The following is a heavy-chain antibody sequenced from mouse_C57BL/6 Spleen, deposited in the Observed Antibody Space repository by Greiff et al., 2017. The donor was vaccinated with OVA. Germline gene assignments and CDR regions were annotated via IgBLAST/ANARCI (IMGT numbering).Heavy chain of an antibody. CDR2: INPSSGYT. D-gene: IGHD2-3*01. J-gene: IGHJ1*03. CDR1: GYTFTSYT. CDR3: ARGGYYPDWYFDV. V-gene: IGHV1-4*01. Sequence: QVQLQQSGAELARPGASVKMSCKASGYTFTSYTMHWVKQRPGQGLEWIGYINPSSGYTKYNQKFKDKATLTADKSSSTAYMQLSSLTSEDSAVYYCARGGYYPDWYFDVWGTGTTVTVSS.